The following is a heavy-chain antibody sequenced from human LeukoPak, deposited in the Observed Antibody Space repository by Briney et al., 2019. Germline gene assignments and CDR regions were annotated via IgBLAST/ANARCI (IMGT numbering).Heavy chain of an antibody. D-gene: IGHD3-10*01. CDR3: ARFPGSGSFFDY. CDR2: IYYSGST. Sequence: SETLSLTCTVSGGSISRYYWSWIRQPPGKGLEWIGYIYYSGSTNYNPSLKSRVTISVDTSKNQFSLKLSSVTAADTAVYYCARFPGSGSFFDYWGQGTLVTVSS. V-gene: IGHV4-59*12. CDR1: GGSISRYY. J-gene: IGHJ4*02.